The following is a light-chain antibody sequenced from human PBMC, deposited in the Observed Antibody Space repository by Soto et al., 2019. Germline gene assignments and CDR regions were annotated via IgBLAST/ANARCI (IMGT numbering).Light chain of an antibody. CDR3: QQRSNCS. J-gene: IGKJ3*01. CDR1: QSVSSY. V-gene: IGKV3-11*01. Sequence: EIVLTQSPATLSLSPGERATLSCRASQSVSSYLAWYQQKPGQAPRLLNYDASNRATGIPARFSGSGSGTDFTLTISSLEPEDFAVYYCQQRSNCSFGPGTKVDIK. CDR2: DAS.